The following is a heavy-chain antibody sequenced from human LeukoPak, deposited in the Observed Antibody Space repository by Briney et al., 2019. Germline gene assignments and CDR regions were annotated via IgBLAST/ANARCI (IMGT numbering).Heavy chain of an antibody. CDR2: ISYDGSNK. D-gene: IGHD6-19*01. V-gene: IGHV3-30*18. J-gene: IGHJ4*02. Sequence: GRSLRLSCAASGLTFSSYGMHWVRQAPGKGLEWVAVISYDGSNKYYADSVKGRFTISRDNSKNTLYLQMNSLRAEDTAVYYCAKDGGIAVAGTFDYWGQGTLVTVSS. CDR1: GLTFSSYG. CDR3: AKDGGIAVAGTFDY.